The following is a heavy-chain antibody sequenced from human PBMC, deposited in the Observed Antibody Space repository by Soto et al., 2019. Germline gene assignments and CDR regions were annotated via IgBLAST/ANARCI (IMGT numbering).Heavy chain of an antibody. CDR2: ISSSRSTI. Sequence: GSLRLSCAASGFTFNSYSMNWVRQAPGKGLEWVSYISSSRSTIYYADSVKGRFTISRDNAKNSLYLQMNSLRAEDTAVYYCARDCPGSSTTCYGNEWFDSWGQGTLVTVSS. CDR1: GFTFNSYS. J-gene: IGHJ5*01. D-gene: IGHD2-2*01. CDR3: ARDCPGSSTTCYGNEWFDS. V-gene: IGHV3-48*01.